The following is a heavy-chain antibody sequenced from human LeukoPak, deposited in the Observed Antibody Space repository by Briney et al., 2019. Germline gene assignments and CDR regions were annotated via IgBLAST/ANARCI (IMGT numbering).Heavy chain of an antibody. J-gene: IGHJ6*02. CDR2: MNPNSGNT. CDR1: GYTFTSYD. CDR3: ARVGVPAAPRFAARRYGMDV. Sequence: ASVKVSCKASGYTFTSYDINWVRQATGQGLEWMGWMNPNSGNTGYAQKFQGRVTMTRNTSISTAYMELSSLRSEDTAVYYCARVGVPAAPRFAARRYGMDVWGQGTTVTVSS. D-gene: IGHD2-2*01. V-gene: IGHV1-8*01.